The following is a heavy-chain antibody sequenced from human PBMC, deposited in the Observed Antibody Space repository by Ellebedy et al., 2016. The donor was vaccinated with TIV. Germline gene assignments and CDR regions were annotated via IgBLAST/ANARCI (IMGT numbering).Heavy chain of an antibody. V-gene: IGHV3-23*01. D-gene: IGHD1/OR15-1a*01. CDR2: ISAGGTT. J-gene: IGHJ4*02. CDR3: AKGLNIDY. Sequence: GESLKISCAASGFTFSSYAMSWVRQAQGKGLEWLSGISAGGTTYYADSVKGRFTISRDNSEHTLYLQMDSLRVEDTAVYYCAKGLNIDYWGQGTLVTVSA. CDR1: GFTFSSYA.